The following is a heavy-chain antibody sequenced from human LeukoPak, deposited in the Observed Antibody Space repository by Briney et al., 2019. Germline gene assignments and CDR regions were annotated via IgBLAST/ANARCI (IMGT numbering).Heavy chain of an antibody. J-gene: IGHJ4*02. CDR2: ITGGGDDT. V-gene: IGHV3-23*01. Sequence: GGSLRLSCTASGFTFSTYAMSWVRQAPGKGLEWFSAITGGGDDTYYADSVKGRFTISRDNSKNTLYLQMNSLRVEDTAVYYCAKGSSSSRPYYFDYWGQGALVTGSS. CDR1: GFTFSTYA. CDR3: AKGSSSSRPYYFDY. D-gene: IGHD6-6*01.